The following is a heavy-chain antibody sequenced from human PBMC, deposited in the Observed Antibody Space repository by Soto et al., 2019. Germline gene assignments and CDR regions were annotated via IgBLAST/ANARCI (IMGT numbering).Heavy chain of an antibody. J-gene: IGHJ4*02. CDR2: IWYDGSNK. CDR1: GFNCSSYG. V-gene: IGHV3-33*01. Sequence: GGSLMRCCAASGFNCSSYGRHWVRQAPGKGLEWVAVIWYDGSNKYYADSVKGRFTISRDNSKNTLFLQMNSLRAEDTAVYYCARGSDFWNGPTDYWGQGTLVNVPQ. CDR3: ARGSDFWNGPTDY. D-gene: IGHD3-3*01.